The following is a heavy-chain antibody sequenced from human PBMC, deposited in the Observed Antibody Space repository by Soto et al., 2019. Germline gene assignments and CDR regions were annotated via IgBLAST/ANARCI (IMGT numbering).Heavy chain of an antibody. CDR3: AKVVGYCSSTSCYERFAP. CDR2: ISGSGAST. CDR1: GFTLSSSA. V-gene: IGHV3-23*01. D-gene: IGHD2-2*03. Sequence: SGGSLRLSCAASGFTLSSSAMSWVRQAPGKGLEWVSAISGSGASTYYADSVKGRFTISRDNSKNTRYLQMNILRTEDTAVYYCAKVVGYCSSTSCYERFAPWGQGTLVTVSS. J-gene: IGHJ5*02.